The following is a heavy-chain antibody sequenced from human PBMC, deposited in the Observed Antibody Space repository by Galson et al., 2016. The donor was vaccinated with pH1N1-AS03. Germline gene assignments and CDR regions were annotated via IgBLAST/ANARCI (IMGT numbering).Heavy chain of an antibody. J-gene: IGHJ3*01. D-gene: IGHD1-26*01. V-gene: IGHV1-46*01. Sequence: SVKVSCKASGYTFTSYYIHWVRQAPGQGLEWMGMINPSDGGKTYAQRFEDRLTMTRDTSTTTVYLEVRSLYSGDSAVYFCLREHLQGARVFDLWGQGTMVIVSS. CDR1: GYTFTSYY. CDR2: INPSDGGK. CDR3: LREHLQGARVFDL.